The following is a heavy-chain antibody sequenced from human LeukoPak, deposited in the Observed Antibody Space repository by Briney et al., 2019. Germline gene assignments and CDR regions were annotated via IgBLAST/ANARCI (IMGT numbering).Heavy chain of an antibody. CDR3: ATTQMDPWLVQPPYYYYGMDV. Sequence: ASVKVSCKASGDTFSKYTINWVRQAPGQGLEWMGGIIPIFGTANYAQKFQGRVTITADESTSTAYMELSSLRSEDTAVYYCATTQMDPWLVQPPYYYYGMDVWGQGTTVTVSS. CDR1: GDTFSKYT. D-gene: IGHD6-19*01. CDR2: IIPIFGTA. V-gene: IGHV1-69*13. J-gene: IGHJ6*02.